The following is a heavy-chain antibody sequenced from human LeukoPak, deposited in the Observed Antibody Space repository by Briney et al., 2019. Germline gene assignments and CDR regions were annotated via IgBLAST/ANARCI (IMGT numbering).Heavy chain of an antibody. D-gene: IGHD2-15*01. CDR1: GFIFYNYP. V-gene: IGHV3-23*01. J-gene: IGHJ3*02. CDR3: AKRRYCSGGSCLFDAFDI. CDR2: ISSSADGT. Sequence: GGSLRLSCAASGFIFYNYPLAWVRQAPGKGLEWVSAISSSADGTHYADSVKGRFTIARDNSKDILYLQMNSLRAEGTAVYYCAKRRYCSGGSCLFDAFDIWGQGTMVTVSS.